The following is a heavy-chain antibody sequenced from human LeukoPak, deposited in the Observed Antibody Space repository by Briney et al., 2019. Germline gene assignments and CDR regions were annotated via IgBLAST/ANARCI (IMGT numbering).Heavy chain of an antibody. CDR2: INPSGGST. J-gene: IGHJ4*02. D-gene: IGHD1-1*01. CDR3: ARGVRIGPLDY. Sequence: ASVKVSCKASGYTFTSYYMHWVRQTPGQGLEWMGIINPSGGSTSCAQKFQGRVTMTRDTSTSTVYMELSSLRSEDTAVYYCARGVRIGPLDYWGQGTLVTVSS. CDR1: GYTFTSYY. V-gene: IGHV1-46*01.